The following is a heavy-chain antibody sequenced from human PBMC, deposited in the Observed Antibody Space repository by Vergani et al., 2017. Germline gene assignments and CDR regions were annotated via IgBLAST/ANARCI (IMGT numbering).Heavy chain of an antibody. J-gene: IGHJ5*02. Sequence: QLHLQESGPGLVKPSETLSLTCTVSGGSITSSSYYWGWIRQPPGKGLEWISSVSHSGDTYFNPSLKGRVSISMDTSKNYFFLTLSSVTAADTAMYYCARRSSSYYFDIWGQGVDHRLL. V-gene: IGHV4-39*02. CDR3: ARRSSSYYFDI. CDR1: GGSITSSSYY. CDR2: VSHSGDT. D-gene: IGHD3-22*01.